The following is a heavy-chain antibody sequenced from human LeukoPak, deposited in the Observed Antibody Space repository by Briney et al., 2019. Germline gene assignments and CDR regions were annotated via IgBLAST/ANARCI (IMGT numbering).Heavy chain of an antibody. V-gene: IGHV1-18*01. J-gene: IGHJ5*02. D-gene: IGHD2-2*01. CDR2: IRVYNGDT. Sequence: ASVKVSCKASGYTFTSYGISWVRQAPGQGLEWMGWIRVYNGDTNYAQKLQGRVTMTTDTSTGTAYMELRSLRSDDTAVYYCAREGSTRFDPWGQGTLVTVSS. CDR3: AREGSTRFDP. CDR1: GYTFTSYG.